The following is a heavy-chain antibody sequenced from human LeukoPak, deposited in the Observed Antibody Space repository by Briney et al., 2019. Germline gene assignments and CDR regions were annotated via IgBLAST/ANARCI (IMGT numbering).Heavy chain of an antibody. D-gene: IGHD5/OR15-5a*01. CDR1: GFTVSDNY. CDR3: ASGSRFDY. V-gene: IGHV3-53*04. J-gene: IGHJ4*02. CDR2: IYSGGSI. Sequence: PGGSLRLSCAASGFTVSDNYMSWVRQAPGKVLEWVSVIYSGGSIYYADSVKGRFTISRHNSKNTLYLQMNSLRTEDTAVYYCASGSRFDYWGQGTLVTVSS.